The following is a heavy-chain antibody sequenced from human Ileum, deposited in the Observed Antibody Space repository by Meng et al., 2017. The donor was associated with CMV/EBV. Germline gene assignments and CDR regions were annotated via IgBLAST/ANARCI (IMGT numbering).Heavy chain of an antibody. J-gene: IGHJ6*02. Sequence: GESLKISCAASGFTFSNHGMHWVRQAPGKGLEWVALIRYDGTNKYYVDSVKGRFTISRDNSKNTLYLQMNSLRTDDTAVYYRARDTGYSSGHAMDVWGQGTAVTVSS. CDR2: IRYDGTNK. D-gene: IGHD5-18*01. V-gene: IGHV3-30*02. CDR1: GFTFSNHG. CDR3: ARDTGYSSGHAMDV.